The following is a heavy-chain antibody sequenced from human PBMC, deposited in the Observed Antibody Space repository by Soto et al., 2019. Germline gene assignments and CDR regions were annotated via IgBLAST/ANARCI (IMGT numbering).Heavy chain of an antibody. Sequence: QVQLQESGPGLVKPSGTLSLTCAVSGDSVSSPYYWCWVRQPPGKGLEWIGEVFHTGTTSYNPSLRSRVTISMDKSNNQFSLDLRSVTAADPAVYYCARSAGWYAVHSWGPGTLVIVSS. CDR1: GDSVSSPYY. CDR3: ARSAGWYAVHS. J-gene: IGHJ4*02. V-gene: IGHV4-4*02. CDR2: VFHTGTT. D-gene: IGHD6-19*01.